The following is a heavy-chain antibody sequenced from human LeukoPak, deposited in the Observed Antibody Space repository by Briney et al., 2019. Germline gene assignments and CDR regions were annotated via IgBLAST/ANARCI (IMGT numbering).Heavy chain of an antibody. J-gene: IGHJ4*02. Sequence: GASVKVSCKVSGYTLTELSMHWVRQAPGKGLEWMGGFDPKDGETIYAQKFQGRVTMTEDTSTDTAYMELSSLRSEDTALYYRARRKARDLILDYWGQGTLVTVSS. CDR2: FDPKDGET. V-gene: IGHV1-24*01. CDR1: GYTLTELS. CDR3: ARRKARDLILDY. D-gene: IGHD3/OR15-3a*01.